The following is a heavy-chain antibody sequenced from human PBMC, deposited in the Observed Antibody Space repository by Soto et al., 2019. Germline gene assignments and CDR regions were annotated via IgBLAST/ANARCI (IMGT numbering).Heavy chain of an antibody. Sequence: QVQLVQSGAEVKKPGASVKVSCKASGYTFTGYYMHWVRQAPGQGLEWMGWINPNSGATNYAQKFQGRVTMTRDTSISTAYMELSRLRSDDTAVYYCARDTNSGRLGAYYFAYGGQGSLVTVSS. D-gene: IGHD3-10*01. CDR3: ARDTNSGRLGAYYFAY. CDR1: GYTFTGYY. J-gene: IGHJ4*02. CDR2: INPNSGAT. V-gene: IGHV1-2*02.